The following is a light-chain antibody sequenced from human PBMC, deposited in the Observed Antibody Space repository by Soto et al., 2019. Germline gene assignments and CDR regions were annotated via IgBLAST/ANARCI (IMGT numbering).Light chain of an antibody. Sequence: EIVLTQSPGTLSLSPGERATLSCRASQSVSSSYLAWYQQKPGQAPRLLIYGASSRATGIPDRFSGSGSGTDFTLTISRLEAEDFAVDYCQQYGSSPRFGQGTKLEIK. V-gene: IGKV3-20*01. CDR2: GAS. CDR1: QSVSSSY. J-gene: IGKJ2*03. CDR3: QQYGSSPR.